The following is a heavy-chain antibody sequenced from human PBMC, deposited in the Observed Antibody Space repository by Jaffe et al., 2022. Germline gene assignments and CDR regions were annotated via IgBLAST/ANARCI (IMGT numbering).Heavy chain of an antibody. Sequence: QVTLRESGPALVKPTQTLTLTCTFSGFSLSTSGMCVSWVRQPPGKALEWLALIDWDDDKYYSTSLKTRLTISKDTSKNQVVLTMTNMDPVDTATYYCARTAAYCSGGSCLKGYYYYMDVWGKGTTVTVSS. V-gene: IGHV2-70*20. CDR2: IDWDDDK. J-gene: IGHJ6*03. D-gene: IGHD2-15*01. CDR1: GFSLSTSGMC. CDR3: ARTAAYCSGGSCLKGYYYYMDV.